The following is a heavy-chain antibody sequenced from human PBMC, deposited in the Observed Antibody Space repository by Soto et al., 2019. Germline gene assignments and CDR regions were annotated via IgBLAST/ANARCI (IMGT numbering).Heavy chain of an antibody. J-gene: IGHJ4*02. CDR2: ISYDGSNK. CDR1: GFTFSSYA. V-gene: IGHV3-30-3*01. Sequence: QVQLVESGGGVVQPGRSLRLSCAASGFTFSSYAMHWVRQAPGKGLEGVAVISYDGSNKYYADSVKGRFTISRDNSKNTLYLQMNSLRAEDTAVYYCASVPWGTHSSGSPPDYWGQGTLVTVSS. D-gene: IGHD6-19*01. CDR3: ASVPWGTHSSGSPPDY.